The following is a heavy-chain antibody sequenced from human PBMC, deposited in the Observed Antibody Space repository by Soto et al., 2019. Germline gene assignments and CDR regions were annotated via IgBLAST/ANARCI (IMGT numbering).Heavy chain of an antibody. CDR2: IKQDGSEK. D-gene: IGHD2-8*01. CDR3: ARGGFRTNGVCYKLNWFEP. Sequence: GGSLRLSCAASGFTFSSYWRSWVRQAPGKGLEWVANIKQDGSEKYYVDSVKGLFTISRDNAKNSLYLHINSLRAEDMAVDYCARGGFRTNGVCYKLNWFEPWGQGTLVPVS. CDR1: GFTFSSYW. V-gene: IGHV3-7*04. J-gene: IGHJ5*02.